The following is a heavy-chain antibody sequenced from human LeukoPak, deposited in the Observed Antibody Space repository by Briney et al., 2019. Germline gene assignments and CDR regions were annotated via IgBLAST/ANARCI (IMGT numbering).Heavy chain of an antibody. D-gene: IGHD6-13*01. J-gene: IGHJ4*02. CDR1: GYTFTGYY. Sequence: GASVKVSCKASGYTFTGYYMHWVRQAPGQGLEWMGWINPNSGGTNYAQKFQGRVTMTRDTSISRAYMELSRLRSDDTAVYYRARDPSDGSSWYGREYSFDYWGQGTLVTVSS. CDR3: ARDPSDGSSWYGREYSFDY. CDR2: INPNSGGT. V-gene: IGHV1-2*02.